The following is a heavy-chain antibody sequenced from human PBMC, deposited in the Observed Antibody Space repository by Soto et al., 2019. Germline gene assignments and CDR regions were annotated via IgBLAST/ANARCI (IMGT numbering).Heavy chain of an antibody. CDR2: ISSSGTSI. CDR1: GFTFSAST. CDR3: AREQRRYTSNSGTADRPYYMDV. V-gene: IGHV3-21*01. D-gene: IGHD6-13*01. Sequence: EVQLVESGGGLVPPGGSLRLSCAASGFTFSASTMNWVRQAPGKGLQWVSFISSSGTSIYYADSVRGRFTISRDNAENSLYLKMNSLRAEDTGVYYCAREQRRYTSNSGTADRPYYMDVWGRGTTVTVSS. J-gene: IGHJ6*03.